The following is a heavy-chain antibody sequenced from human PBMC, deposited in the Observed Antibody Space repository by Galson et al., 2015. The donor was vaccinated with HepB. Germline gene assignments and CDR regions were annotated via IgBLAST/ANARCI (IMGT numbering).Heavy chain of an antibody. Sequence: SLRLSCAASGFTFSSYGMHWVRQAPGKGLEWVAFIRYDGSNKYYADSVKGRFTISRDNSKNTLYLQMNSLRAEDTAVYYCARFKSGSYWGDAFDIWGQGTMVTVSS. J-gene: IGHJ3*02. CDR1: GFTFSSYG. V-gene: IGHV3-30*02. CDR3: ARFKSGSYWGDAFDI. CDR2: IRYDGSNK. D-gene: IGHD1-26*01.